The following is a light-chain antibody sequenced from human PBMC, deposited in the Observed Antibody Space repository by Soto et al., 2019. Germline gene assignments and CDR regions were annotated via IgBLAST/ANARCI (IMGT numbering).Light chain of an antibody. CDR1: QSIGRF. CDR3: QQCYMGWT. V-gene: IGKV1-5*01. CDR2: DAS. J-gene: IGKJ1*01. Sequence: DIQITQSPSTLSASVGDRVTITCLASQSIGRFLAWYQHQPGKAPKLLIYDASTLESGVPSRFSGTGSGTEFTFSITSLQPEDFGTYYCQQCYMGWTFGQGTKVDIX.